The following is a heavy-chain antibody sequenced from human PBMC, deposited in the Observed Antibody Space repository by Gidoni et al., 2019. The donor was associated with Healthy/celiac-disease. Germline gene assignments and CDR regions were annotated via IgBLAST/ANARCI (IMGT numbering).Heavy chain of an antibody. V-gene: IGHV3-33*01. Sequence: QVQLVESGGGVVQPGRSLRLSCAASGFTFSSYGMHWVRQAPGKGLEWVAVIWYDGSNKYYADSVKGRFTISRDNSKNTLYLQMNSLRAEDTAVYYCARELDMVVVVAATPYGMDVWGQGTTVTVSS. CDR1: GFTFSSYG. J-gene: IGHJ6*02. CDR2: IWYDGSNK. CDR3: ARELDMVVVVAATPYGMDV. D-gene: IGHD2-15*01.